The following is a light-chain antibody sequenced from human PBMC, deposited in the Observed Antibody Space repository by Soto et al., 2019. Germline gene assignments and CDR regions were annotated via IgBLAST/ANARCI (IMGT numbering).Light chain of an antibody. CDR2: DVT. CDR1: SSDVGGYNY. V-gene: IGLV2-11*01. CDR3: CSYVGSYSYV. J-gene: IGLJ1*01. Sequence: QSVLTQPRSVSGSPGQSVAISCTGTSSDVGGYNYVSWYQQHPGKAPKLMIYDVTKRPSGVPDRFSSSKSGNTASLTISGLQAEDEADYYCCSYVGSYSYVFGTGTKLTVL.